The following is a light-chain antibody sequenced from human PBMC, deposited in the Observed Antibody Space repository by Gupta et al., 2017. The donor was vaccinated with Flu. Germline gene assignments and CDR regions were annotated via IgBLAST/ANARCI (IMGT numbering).Light chain of an antibody. CDR1: SGSIATYY. J-gene: IGLJ1*01. CDR3: QSYDSRNLYV. V-gene: IGLV6-57*01. Sequence: NFMLTQPHSVSESPGKTVTISCTRSSGSIATYYVQWYQQRPGSSPTTVIYEDNQRPSGVPDRFSGSVDSSSNSAALTISGLKTEDEADYYCQSYDSRNLYVFGTGTKVTVI. CDR2: EDN.